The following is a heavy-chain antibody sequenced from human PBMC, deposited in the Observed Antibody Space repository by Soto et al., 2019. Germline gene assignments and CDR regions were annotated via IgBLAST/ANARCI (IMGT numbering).Heavy chain of an antibody. V-gene: IGHV2-70*04. D-gene: IGHD1-1*01. J-gene: IGHJ5*02. CDR1: GFSLSTSGMR. CDR3: AKTGTDGSWFDP. Sequence: SGPTLVNPTQTLTLTCTFSGFSLSTSGMRVSWIRQPPGKALEWLARIDWDDDKYYSTSLRTRLTISKDTSKNQVVLTMTNMDPVGTATYYCAKTGTDGSWFDPWGQGTLVTVSS. CDR2: IDWDDDK.